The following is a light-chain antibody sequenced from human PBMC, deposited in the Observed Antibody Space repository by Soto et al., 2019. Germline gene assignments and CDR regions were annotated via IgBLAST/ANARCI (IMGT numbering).Light chain of an antibody. J-gene: IGKJ1*01. V-gene: IGKV3-11*01. CDR3: QQRSNWPRT. Sequence: EIVLTQSPATLSLSPGERATLSCRASQSVSIYLAWYQQKPGQAPRLLLYDASNRATGIPARFSGSGSGTDFTLTISSLEPEDFAVYYCQQRSNWPRTFGQGTKVEIK. CDR2: DAS. CDR1: QSVSIY.